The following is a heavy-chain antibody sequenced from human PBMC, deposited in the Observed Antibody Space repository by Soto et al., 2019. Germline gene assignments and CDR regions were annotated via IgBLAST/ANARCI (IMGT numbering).Heavy chain of an antibody. Sequence: ASVKVSCKASGYTFTSYGISWVRQAPGQGLEWMGWISAYNGNTNYAQKLQGRVTMTTDTSTSTAYMDLRSLRSDDTAVYYCAREIPTGIAAAGTYFDYWGQGTLVTVSS. V-gene: IGHV1-18*01. J-gene: IGHJ4*02. CDR1: GYTFTSYG. D-gene: IGHD6-13*01. CDR2: ISAYNGNT. CDR3: AREIPTGIAAAGTYFDY.